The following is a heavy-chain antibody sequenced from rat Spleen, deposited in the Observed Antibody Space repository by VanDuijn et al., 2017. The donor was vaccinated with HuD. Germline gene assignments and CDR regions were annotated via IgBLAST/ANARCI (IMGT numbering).Heavy chain of an antibody. D-gene: IGHD1-12*02. Sequence: EMQLQESGPGLVKPSQSLSLTCSVTGPSISSSYRWNWIRRFPGNELEWMGYINSAGTTIYSPSLKSRISITRDTSKNQFFLQVNSVTTDDTATYYCARSDGVHYFLPFADWGQGSLVTVSS. J-gene: IGHJ3*01. CDR3: ARSDGVHYFLPFAD. CDR1: GPSISSSYR. V-gene: IGHV3-3*01. CDR2: INSAGTT.